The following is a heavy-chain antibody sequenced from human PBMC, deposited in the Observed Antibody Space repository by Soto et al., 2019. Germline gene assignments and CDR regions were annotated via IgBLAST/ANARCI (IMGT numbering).Heavy chain of an antibody. CDR2: IYWDDDK. CDR3: AHTQYYYDSSGYYSNAEYFQH. V-gene: IGHV2-5*02. D-gene: IGHD3-22*01. J-gene: IGHJ1*01. Sequence: QITLKESGPTLVKPTQTLTLTCTFSGFSLSTSGVGVGWIRQPPGKALEWLALIYWDDDKRYSPSLKSRLTITKDPSTTQLVLTMTNMDPVDTATYYCAHTQYYYDSSGYYSNAEYFQHWGQGTLVTVSS. CDR1: GFSLSTSGVG.